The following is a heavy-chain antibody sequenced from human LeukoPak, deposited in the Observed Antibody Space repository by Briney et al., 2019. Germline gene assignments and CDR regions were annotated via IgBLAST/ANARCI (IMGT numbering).Heavy chain of an antibody. J-gene: IGHJ3*02. CDR3: ASPQSFGESPTSQAFDI. V-gene: IGHV1-69*01. D-gene: IGHD3-10*01. Sequence: SVKVSCKASGGTFSSYAISWVRQAPGQGLEWMGGIIPIFGTANYAQKFQGRVTITADESTSTAYMELSSLRSEDTAVYYCASPQSFGESPTSQAFDIWGQGTMVTVSS. CDR1: GGTFSSYA. CDR2: IIPIFGTA.